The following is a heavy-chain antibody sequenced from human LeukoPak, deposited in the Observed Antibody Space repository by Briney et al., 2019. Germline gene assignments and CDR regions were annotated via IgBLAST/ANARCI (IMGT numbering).Heavy chain of an antibody. J-gene: IGHJ3*02. Sequence: SETLSLTCAVYGGSFSGYYWSWIRQPLGRGLEWIGEINHSENTDYNPSLKSRVTISVDTSKNQLSLKLSSVTAADTAVYYCARRVKRRVYSSGYSSAFDIWGQGTMVTVSS. CDR1: GGSFSGYY. CDR2: INHSENT. D-gene: IGHD3-22*01. CDR3: ARRVKRRVYSSGYSSAFDI. V-gene: IGHV4-34*01.